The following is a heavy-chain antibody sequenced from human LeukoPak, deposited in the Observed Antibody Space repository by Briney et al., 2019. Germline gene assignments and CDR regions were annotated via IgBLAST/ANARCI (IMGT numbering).Heavy chain of an antibody. Sequence: GASVKVSCKASGYDFRNYDISWVRQATGQGPEWMGWMNPINGNTGYTQNFQGRVTMTRDNSITTAYMELYNLISEDTAVYYCTRAPSASMVRGVDAFDVWGQGTVVTVSS. J-gene: IGHJ3*01. CDR2: MNPINGNT. CDR3: TRAPSASMVRGVDAFDV. CDR1: GYDFRNYD. D-gene: IGHD3-10*01. V-gene: IGHV1-8*02.